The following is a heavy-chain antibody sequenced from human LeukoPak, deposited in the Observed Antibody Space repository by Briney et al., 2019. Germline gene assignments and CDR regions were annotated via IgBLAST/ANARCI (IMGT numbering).Heavy chain of an antibody. V-gene: IGHV1-18*01. Sequence: ASPKVSCKASGYTFTSYGISWVRQAPGHGLEWMGCIGAYNGNTNYAQKLQGRVTRTTDTSTSTAYMELRSLRSDDTAVYYCARTITMIVVVIRPDAFDIWGQGTMVTVSS. CDR2: IGAYNGNT. D-gene: IGHD3-22*01. CDR3: ARTITMIVVVIRPDAFDI. J-gene: IGHJ3*02. CDR1: GYTFTSYG.